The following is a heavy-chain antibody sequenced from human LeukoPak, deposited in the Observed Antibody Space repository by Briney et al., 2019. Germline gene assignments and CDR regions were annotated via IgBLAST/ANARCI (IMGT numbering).Heavy chain of an antibody. V-gene: IGHV3-23*01. CDR1: GFTFSSYA. D-gene: IGHD3-9*01. CDR3: AKDGPYYDILTGPHGFDY. J-gene: IGHJ4*02. CDR2: ISGSGGST. Sequence: PGASLRLSCAASGFTFSSYAMSWVRQAPGKGLEWVSAISGSGGSTYYADSVKGRFTISRDNSKNTLYLQMNSLRAEDTAVYYCAKDGPYYDILTGPHGFDYWGQGTLVTVSS.